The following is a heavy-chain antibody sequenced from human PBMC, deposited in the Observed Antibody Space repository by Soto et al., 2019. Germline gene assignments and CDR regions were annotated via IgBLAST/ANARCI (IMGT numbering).Heavy chain of an antibody. CDR2: IGGNGVTT. J-gene: IGHJ4*02. CDR3: AKSSRYCSGGGCFYYFGY. CDR1: GFSIGSSA. V-gene: IGHV3-23*01. D-gene: IGHD2-15*01. Sequence: EVQLLESGGDLVQPGGSLRLSCAASGFSIGSSAWSWVRQAPGKGLNWVLTIGGNGVTTFYADSVKGRFTISRDVSRNTVFLQMSSLRAEDTTLYYCAKSSRYCSGGGCFYYFGYWGQGTLVTVSS.